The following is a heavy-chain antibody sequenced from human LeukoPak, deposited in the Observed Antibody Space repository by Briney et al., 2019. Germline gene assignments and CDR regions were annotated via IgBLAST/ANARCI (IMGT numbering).Heavy chain of an antibody. Sequence: SETLSLTCTVSGGSISSYYWSWIRQPAGKGLEWIGRIYSRVTTYNPSLKSRVTMSADTSRNHVSLTLNSVTAADTAVYYCARDSGTTGEVKFDPWGQGTLVTVSS. CDR1: GGSISSYY. V-gene: IGHV4-4*07. D-gene: IGHD3-10*01. CDR2: IYSRVT. CDR3: ARDSGTTGEVKFDP. J-gene: IGHJ5*02.